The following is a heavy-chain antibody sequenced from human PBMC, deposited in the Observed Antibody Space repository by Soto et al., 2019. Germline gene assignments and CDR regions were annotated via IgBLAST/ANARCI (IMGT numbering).Heavy chain of an antibody. CDR1: GFTFSIYA. V-gene: IGHV3-23*01. CDR3: AKELDIVVVISTQGY. CDR2: ISGSGGST. D-gene: IGHD2-21*01. Sequence: GGSLRLSCAASGFTFSIYAMSWFRQAPGKGLEWVSAISGSGGSTYYADSVKGRFTISRDNSKSTLYLQMNSLRAEDTAVYYCAKELDIVVVISTQGYWGQGTLVTVSS. J-gene: IGHJ4*02.